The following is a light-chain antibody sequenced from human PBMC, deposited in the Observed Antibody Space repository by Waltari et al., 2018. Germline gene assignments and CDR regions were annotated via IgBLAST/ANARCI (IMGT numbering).Light chain of an antibody. J-gene: IGKJ2*01. Sequence: DFVMTQSPHSLAVSLGERATINCKSSQSILYRSNNQNYLAWYQQKPGQPPKLLIYWGSVRESGVPGRFSGSGSGTDFTLTISSLQAEDVAVYYCQQYYSTPYTFGQGTKLEIK. CDR2: WGS. CDR3: QQYYSTPYT. V-gene: IGKV4-1*01. CDR1: QSILYRSNNQNY.